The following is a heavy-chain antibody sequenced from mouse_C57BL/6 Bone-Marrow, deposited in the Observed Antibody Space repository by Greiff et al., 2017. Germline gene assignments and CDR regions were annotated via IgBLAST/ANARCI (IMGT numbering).Heavy chain of an antibody. Sequence: EVKLMESGGDLVKPGGSLKLSCAASGFTFSSYGMSWVRQTPDKRLEWVATISSGGSYTYYPDSVKGRFPISRDNAKNTLYLQMSSLKAEDTAMYYCARPYGIYWYFDVWGTGTTVTVSS. CDR3: ARPYGIYWYFDV. D-gene: IGHD2-1*01. CDR1: GFTFSSYG. V-gene: IGHV5-6*01. CDR2: ISSGGSYT. J-gene: IGHJ1*03.